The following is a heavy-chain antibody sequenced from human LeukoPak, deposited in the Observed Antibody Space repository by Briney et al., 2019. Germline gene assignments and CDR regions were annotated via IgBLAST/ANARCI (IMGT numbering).Heavy chain of an antibody. Sequence: GASVKVSCKASGYTFTSYGISWVRQAPGPGLEWMGLISVYNGNTNYAQKLQGRVTMTTDTSTSTAYMELSGLRSDDTAVYYCARDDPFGGYQLFYLDYWGQGTLVTVSS. CDR3: ARDDPFGGYQLFYLDY. J-gene: IGHJ4*02. D-gene: IGHD2-2*01. CDR2: ISVYNGNT. V-gene: IGHV1-18*01. CDR1: GYTFTSYG.